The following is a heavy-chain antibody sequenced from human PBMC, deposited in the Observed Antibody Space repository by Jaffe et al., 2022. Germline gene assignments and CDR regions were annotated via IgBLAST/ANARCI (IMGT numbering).Heavy chain of an antibody. J-gene: IGHJ5*02. CDR2: IYYSGST. CDR3: ARCGYSGYDAWGTYNWFDP. CDR1: GGSISSYY. V-gene: IGHV4-59*01. D-gene: IGHD5-12*01. Sequence: QVQLQESGPGLVKPSETLSLTCTVSGGSISSYYWSWIRQPPGKGLEWIGYIYYSGSTNYNPSLKSRVTISVDTSKNQFSLKLSSVTAADTAVYYCARCGYSGYDAWGTYNWFDPWGQGTLVTVSS.